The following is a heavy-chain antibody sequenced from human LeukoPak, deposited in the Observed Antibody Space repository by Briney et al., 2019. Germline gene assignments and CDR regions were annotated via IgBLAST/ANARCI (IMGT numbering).Heavy chain of an antibody. V-gene: IGHV1-69*05. CDR2: IIPIFGTA. D-gene: IGHD2-15*01. CDR3: ARVFSYCNGGSCYPKEDYFDY. CDR1: GGTFSSYA. J-gene: IGHJ4*02. Sequence: SVKVSCKASGGTFSSYAISWVRQAPGQGLECMGRIIPIFGTANYAQKFQGRVTITTDESTSTAYMELSSLRSEDTAVYYCARVFSYCNGGSCYPKEDYFDYWGQGTLVTVSS.